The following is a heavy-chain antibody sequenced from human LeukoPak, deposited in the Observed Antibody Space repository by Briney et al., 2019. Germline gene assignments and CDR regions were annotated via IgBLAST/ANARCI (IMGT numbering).Heavy chain of an antibody. V-gene: IGHV3-30*02. J-gene: IGHJ4*02. CDR2: IRKDGINT. CDR3: AKDRAGNSWNFDY. Sequence: PGGSLRLSCAASGFSFSDYGMHWVRQAPGKGLEWVSFIRKDGINTNYVDSVKGRFTISRDTSNKMVYLQMNSLRTEHMAVYYCAKDRAGNSWNFDYWGQGILVAVSS. CDR1: GFSFSDYG. D-gene: IGHD6-13*01.